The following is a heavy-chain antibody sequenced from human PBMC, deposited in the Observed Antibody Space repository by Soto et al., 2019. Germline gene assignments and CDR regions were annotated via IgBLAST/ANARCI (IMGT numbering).Heavy chain of an antibody. V-gene: IGHV4-34*01. CDR2: INHSGST. Sequence: SETLSLTCAVYGGSFSGYYWSWIRQPPGKGLEWIGEINHSGSTNYNPSLKSRVTISVDTSKNQFSLKLSSVTAADTAVYYCARAAYDFWSGRQDAGMDVWGQGTTVTVSS. CDR3: ARAAYDFWSGRQDAGMDV. CDR1: GGSFSGYY. J-gene: IGHJ6*02. D-gene: IGHD3-3*01.